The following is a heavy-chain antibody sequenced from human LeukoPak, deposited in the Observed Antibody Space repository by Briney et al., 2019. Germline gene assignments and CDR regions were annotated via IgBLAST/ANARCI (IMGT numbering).Heavy chain of an antibody. D-gene: IGHD3-3*01. J-gene: IGHJ6*03. Sequence: GGSLRLSCAASGFTFSDYYMSWIRQAPGKGLEWVSYISSSGSTIYYADSVKGRFTISRDNAKNSLYLQMNSLGAEDTAVYYCARMYGSIFGVVIKTYYYYYMDVWGKGTTVTVSS. V-gene: IGHV3-11*04. CDR3: ARMYGSIFGVVIKTYYYYYMDV. CDR1: GFTFSDYY. CDR2: ISSSGSTI.